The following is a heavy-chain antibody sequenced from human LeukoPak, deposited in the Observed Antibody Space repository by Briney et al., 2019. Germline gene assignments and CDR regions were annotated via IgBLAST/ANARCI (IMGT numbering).Heavy chain of an antibody. D-gene: IGHD5-24*01. CDR1: GFTFSDYS. J-gene: IGHJ6*02. CDR3: AKACLVATTPGRGMDV. V-gene: IGHV3-23*01. CDR2: VGHNAAGT. Sequence: PGGSLRLSCAASGFTFSDYSMSWVRQAPGRGLEWVAAVGHNAAGTYYADSVKGRFTISRDNSRNTMYLQMNSLTAEDTAVYYCAKACLVATTPGRGMDVWAKGPRSPSP.